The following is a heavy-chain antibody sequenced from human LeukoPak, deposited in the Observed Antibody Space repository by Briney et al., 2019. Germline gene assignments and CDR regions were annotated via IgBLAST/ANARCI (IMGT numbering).Heavy chain of an antibody. D-gene: IGHD6-13*01. Sequence: GRSLRLSCAASGFTFSSYAMHWVRQAPGKGLEWVAVISYDGSNKYYADSVKGRFTISRDNSKNTLYLQMNSLRAEDTAVYYCARWARIAAAGIGYWGQGTLVTVSS. J-gene: IGHJ4*02. CDR3: ARWARIAAAGIGY. CDR1: GFTFSSYA. CDR2: ISYDGSNK. V-gene: IGHV3-30-3*01.